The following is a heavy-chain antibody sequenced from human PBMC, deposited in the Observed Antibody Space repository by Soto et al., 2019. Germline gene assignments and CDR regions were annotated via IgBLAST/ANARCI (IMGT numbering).Heavy chain of an antibody. CDR3: ARESVGVVTANNWFDP. CDR2: ISYDGSNK. CDR1: GFTFSSYA. V-gene: IGHV3-30-3*01. D-gene: IGHD2-21*02. Sequence: GGSLRLSCAASGFTFSSYAMHWARQAPGKGLEWVAVISYDGSNKYYADSVKGRFTISRDNSKNTLYLQMNSLRAEDTAVYYCARESVGVVTANNWFDPWGQGTLVTVSS. J-gene: IGHJ5*02.